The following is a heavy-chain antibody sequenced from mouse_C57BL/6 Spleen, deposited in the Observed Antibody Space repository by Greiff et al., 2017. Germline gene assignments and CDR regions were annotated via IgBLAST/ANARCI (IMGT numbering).Heavy chain of an antibody. J-gene: IGHJ4*01. Sequence: QVQLQQPGAELVKPGASVKLSCKASGYTFTSYWMPWVKQRPGQGLEWIGRIDPNSGGTKYNENFKSKATLTVDKPSSTAFMQLSSLTSEDSAVYYWARGGYGSSPLYYAMDDWGKGTSVTVSA. D-gene: IGHD1-1*01. CDR2: IDPNSGGT. CDR3: ARGGYGSSPLYYAMDD. V-gene: IGHV1-72*01. CDR1: GYTFTSYW.